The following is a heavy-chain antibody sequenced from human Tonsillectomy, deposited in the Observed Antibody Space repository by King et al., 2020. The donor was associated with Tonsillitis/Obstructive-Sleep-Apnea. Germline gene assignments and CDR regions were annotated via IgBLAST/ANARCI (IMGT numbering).Heavy chain of an antibody. CDR2: INPNSGGT. CDR3: ARDGGLGYCSSTSCYTVDY. D-gene: IGHD2-2*02. Sequence: QLVQSGAEVKKPWASVKVSCKASGYTFTGYYMHWVRQAPGQGLEWMGWINPNSGGTNYAQKFQGRVTMTRDTSISTAYMELSRLRSDDTAVYYCARDGGLGYCSSTSCYTVDYWGQGTLVTVSS. CDR1: GYTFTGYY. V-gene: IGHV1-2*02. J-gene: IGHJ4*02.